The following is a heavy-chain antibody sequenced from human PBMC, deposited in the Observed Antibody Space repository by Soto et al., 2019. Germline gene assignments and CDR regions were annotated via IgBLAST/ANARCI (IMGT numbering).Heavy chain of an antibody. V-gene: IGHV3-30*18. CDR3: AKDLSTGFFGTALDY. Sequence: QVQLVESGGGVVQPGRSLRLSCAASGFTFSSYGMHWVRQAPGKGLEWVAVISYDGSNKYYADSVKGRFTISRDNSKNTLYLQMNSLRAEDTAVYYCAKDLSTGFFGTALDYWGQGTLVTVSS. J-gene: IGHJ4*02. CDR2: ISYDGSNK. D-gene: IGHD4-17*01. CDR1: GFTFSSYG.